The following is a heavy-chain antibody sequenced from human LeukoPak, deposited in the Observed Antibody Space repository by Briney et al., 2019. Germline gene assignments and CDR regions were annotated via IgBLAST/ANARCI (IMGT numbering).Heavy chain of an antibody. CDR1: GFTFSDYW. Sequence: AGGSLRLSCAASGFTFSDYWMHWVRQGPGKGLVWVSRIKTDGSETSYADSVKGRFTISRDNAKNTLYLRMNSLRAEDTAVYYCARGFGQQLVPHFDYWGQGTLVTVSS. CDR3: ARGFGQQLVPHFDY. CDR2: IKTDGSET. J-gene: IGHJ4*02. D-gene: IGHD6-13*01. V-gene: IGHV3-74*01.